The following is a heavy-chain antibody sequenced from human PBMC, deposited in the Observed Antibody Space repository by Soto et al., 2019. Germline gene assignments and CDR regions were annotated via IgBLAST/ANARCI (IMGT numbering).Heavy chain of an antibody. CDR1: GGTFSSYA. CDR3: ARGAGDYGGNEHYFDY. CDR2: IIPIFGTA. V-gene: IGHV1-69*12. Sequence: QVQLVQSGAEVKKPGSSVKVSCKASGGTFSSYAISWVRQAPGQGLEWMGGIIPIFGTANYAQKFQGRVTITADEATSTAYMELSSLRSEDTAVYYGARGAGDYGGNEHYFDYWGQGTLVTVSS. D-gene: IGHD4-17*01. J-gene: IGHJ4*02.